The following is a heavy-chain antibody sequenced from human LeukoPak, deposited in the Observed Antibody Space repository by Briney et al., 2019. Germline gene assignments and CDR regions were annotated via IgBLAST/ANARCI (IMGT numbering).Heavy chain of an antibody. V-gene: IGHV3-21*01. CDR3: ARGRITMIVREDYYYYYMDV. CDR1: GFTFSSYS. J-gene: IGHJ6*03. Sequence: PGGSLRLSCAASGFTFSSYSMNWVRQAPGKGLEWVSSISSSSSYIYYADSVKGRFTISRDNAKNSLYLQMNSLRAEDTAGYYCARGRITMIVREDYYYYYMDVWGKGTTVTVSS. CDR2: ISSSSSYI. D-gene: IGHD3-22*01.